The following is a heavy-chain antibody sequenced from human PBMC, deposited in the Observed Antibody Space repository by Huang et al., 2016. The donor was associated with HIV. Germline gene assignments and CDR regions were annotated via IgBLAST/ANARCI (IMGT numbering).Heavy chain of an antibody. D-gene: IGHD6-19*01. CDR1: GGSISGYY. CDR3: ARAPGYSSGWWDY. J-gene: IGHJ4*02. Sequence: QVQLQESGPGLVKPSETLSLTCTVSGGSISGYYWRWLRQSPGKGLEWIGHIYYNGNTNYNPSLRSRVTISVDTSKNQFSLKVNFVTAADTAVYYCARAPGYSSGWWDYWGQGTLVTVSS. V-gene: IGHV4-59*01. CDR2: IYYNGNT.